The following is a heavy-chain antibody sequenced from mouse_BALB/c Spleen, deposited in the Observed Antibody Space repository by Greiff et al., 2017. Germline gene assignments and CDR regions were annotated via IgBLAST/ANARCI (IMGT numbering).Heavy chain of an antibody. CDR2: IWAGGST. D-gene: IGHD2-4*01. V-gene: IGHV2-9*02. J-gene: IGHJ2*01. CDR3: ARRGMITPFDY. Sequence: QVQLQQSGPGLVQPSQSLSITCTVSGFSLTSYGVHWVRQSPGKGLEWLGVIWAGGSTNYNSALMSRLSISKDNSKSQVFLKMNSLQTDDTAMYYCARRGMITPFDYWGQGTTLTVSS. CDR1: GFSLTSYG.